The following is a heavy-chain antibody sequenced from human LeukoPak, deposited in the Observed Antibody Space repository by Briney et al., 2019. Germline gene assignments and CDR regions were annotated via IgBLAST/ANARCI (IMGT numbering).Heavy chain of an antibody. CDR1: GYTFTSYD. D-gene: IGHD3-3*01. Sequence: ASVKVSCKASGYTFTSYDINWVRQATGQGFEWMGWMNPNSGDTGYAQKFQGRVTMTRNTSISTAYMELSSLRAEDTAVYYCAKDWRYDFWSGYWDYWGQGTLVTVSS. J-gene: IGHJ4*02. CDR2: MNPNSGDT. V-gene: IGHV1-8*01. CDR3: AKDWRYDFWSGYWDY.